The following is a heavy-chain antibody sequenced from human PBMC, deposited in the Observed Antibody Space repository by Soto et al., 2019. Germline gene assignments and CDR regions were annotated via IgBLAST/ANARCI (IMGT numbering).Heavy chain of an antibody. V-gene: IGHV4-30-4*08. D-gene: IGHD2-2*01. CDR1: GASTVSHYH. CDR2: IFNSGTT. CDR3: ARLVVVVPVANA. J-gene: IGHJ5*02. Sequence: SETLSLTCSVSGASTVSHYHWTWIRQPPGKGLEWMGYIFNSGTTFYNPSLKDRVTISVDTSKNSFSLNLTSVTAADTAVYFCARLVVVVPVANAWGLGTLVTSPQ.